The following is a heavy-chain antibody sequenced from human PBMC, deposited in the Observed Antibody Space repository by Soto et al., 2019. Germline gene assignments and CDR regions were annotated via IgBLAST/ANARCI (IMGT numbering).Heavy chain of an antibody. V-gene: IGHV4-59*01. CDR2: IYYTGSS. J-gene: IGHJ4*02. CDR3: ARGTNYDFWSGYFRG. CDR1: GGSISSYY. Sequence: XATLALTFTVSGGSISSYYWSWIRQPPGKGLEWIGYIYYTGSSNYNPSLKSRVTMSVDLSRNQFSLRLSSVTTADTAVYYCARGTNYDFWSGYFRGWGQGTLVTVSS. D-gene: IGHD3-3*01.